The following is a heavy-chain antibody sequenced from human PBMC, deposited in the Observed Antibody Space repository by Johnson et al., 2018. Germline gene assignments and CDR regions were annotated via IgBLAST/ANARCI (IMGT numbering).Heavy chain of an antibody. Sequence: VQLGESGGDLAQPGVSLRLSCAASGFNFMSYNMNWLRQAPGKGLEWISFISATGTTVYYADSVKGRFTVARDNAKNSLYLQMKSLRDEDTAVYYCASQPGGTQHWGQGTLVTVSS. CDR1: GFNFMSYN. CDR3: ASQPGGTQH. J-gene: IGHJ1*01. V-gene: IGHV3-48*02. CDR2: ISATGTTV. D-gene: IGHD1-14*01.